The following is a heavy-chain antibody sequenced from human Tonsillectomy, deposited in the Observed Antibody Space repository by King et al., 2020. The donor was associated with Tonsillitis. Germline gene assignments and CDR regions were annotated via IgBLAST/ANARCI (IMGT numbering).Heavy chain of an antibody. CDR2: ISYSGST. CDR1: GGSINSNSYY. CDR3: ARDFAYDNWFDP. D-gene: IGHD3-3*01. Sequence: QLQESGPGLVKPSETLSLTCSVSGGSINSNSYYWGWIRQPPGKGLEWMGSISYSGSTYYNPSLKSRVTISVDTSKNPFSLKLSSVTAADTADYYCARDFAYDNWFDPWGQGTLVTVSS. V-gene: IGHV4-39*07. J-gene: IGHJ5*02.